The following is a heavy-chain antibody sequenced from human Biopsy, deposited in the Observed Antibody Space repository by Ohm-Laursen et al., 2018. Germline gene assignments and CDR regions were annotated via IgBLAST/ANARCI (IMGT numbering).Heavy chain of an antibody. Sequence: SLRLSCSAPGFTFSSYGIHWVRQAPGKGLEWVAVIWYDGSNKYSADSVKGRFSISRDNSKNTVYLQMNSLRAADTAVYYCARDRYYGSESYYSHYNMDVWGQGTTVSVSS. CDR3: ARDRYYGSESYYSHYNMDV. D-gene: IGHD3-10*01. CDR2: IWYDGSNK. J-gene: IGHJ6*02. CDR1: GFTFSSYG. V-gene: IGHV3-33*01.